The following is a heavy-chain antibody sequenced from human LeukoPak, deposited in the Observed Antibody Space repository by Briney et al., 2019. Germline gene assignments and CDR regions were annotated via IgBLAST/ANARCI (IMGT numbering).Heavy chain of an antibody. CDR1: GGSISSSSYY. V-gene: IGHV4-39*01. CDR2: IYYSGST. J-gene: IGHJ4*02. CDR3: ARARCGTCVFDY. D-gene: IGHD2-15*01. Sequence: SETLSLTCTVSGGSISSSSYYWGWIRQPPGKGLEWIGSIYYSGSTYYNPSLKSRVTISVDTSKNQFSLKLSSVTAADTAVYYCARARCGTCVFDYWGQGTLVTVSS.